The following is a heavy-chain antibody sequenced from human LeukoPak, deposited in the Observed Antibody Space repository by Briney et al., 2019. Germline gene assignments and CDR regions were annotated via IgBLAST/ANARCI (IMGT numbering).Heavy chain of an antibody. Sequence: TGGSLRLSCEASGFTFAKAWMSWVRQAPGKGLEWGGRIKSKTEGGRTDYAAPVRGRLTISRDDSNNMVYLQMNSLKTEDTGVYYCTTGSSSRSTVSYYYSYMDIWGKGTTVIVSS. D-gene: IGHD4-17*01. CDR2: IKSKTEGGRT. V-gene: IGHV3-15*01. J-gene: IGHJ6*03. CDR3: TTGSSSRSTVSYYYSYMDI. CDR1: GFTFAKAW.